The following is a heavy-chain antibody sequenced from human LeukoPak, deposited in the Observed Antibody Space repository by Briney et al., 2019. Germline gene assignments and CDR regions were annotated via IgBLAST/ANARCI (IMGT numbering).Heavy chain of an antibody. D-gene: IGHD6-19*01. J-gene: IGHJ4*02. Sequence: PSETLSLTCTVSGASITNSAFYWGRLRQSPGKGLEWIGRMDDSGSTDNRPRGKTRFTITVDRTKSQCGLKLTYLTAADTAVYYCARHATGYSSGSYRGVFDCCGQGALVAVSS. CDR3: ARHATGYSSGSYRGVFDC. CDR1: GASITNSAFY. V-gene: IGHV4-39*01. CDR2: MDDSGST.